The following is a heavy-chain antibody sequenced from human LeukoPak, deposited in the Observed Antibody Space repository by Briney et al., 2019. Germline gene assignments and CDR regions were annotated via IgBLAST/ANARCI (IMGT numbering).Heavy chain of an antibody. Sequence: SVKVSCKASGGTFSSYAISWVRQAPGQGLEWMGGIIPIFGTANYAQKFQGRVTITTDESTSTAYMELSSLRSEDTAVYYCARDHDFWSGYYRGWFDPWGQGTLVTASS. CDR2: IIPIFGTA. J-gene: IGHJ5*02. D-gene: IGHD3-3*01. CDR1: GGTFSSYA. CDR3: ARDHDFWSGYYRGWFDP. V-gene: IGHV1-69*05.